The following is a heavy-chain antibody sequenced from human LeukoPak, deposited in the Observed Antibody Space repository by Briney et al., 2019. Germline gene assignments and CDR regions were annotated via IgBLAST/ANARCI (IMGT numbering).Heavy chain of an antibody. D-gene: IGHD3-10*01. J-gene: IGHJ3*02. Sequence: GGSLRLSCAASGFTFSSYAMSWVRQAPGKGLEWVSAISGSGGSTYYADSVKGRFTISRDNAKNSLYLQMNSLRAEDTAVYYCASHPGGPGAFDIWGQGTVVTVSS. CDR1: GFTFSSYA. CDR3: ASHPGGPGAFDI. CDR2: ISGSGGST. V-gene: IGHV3-23*01.